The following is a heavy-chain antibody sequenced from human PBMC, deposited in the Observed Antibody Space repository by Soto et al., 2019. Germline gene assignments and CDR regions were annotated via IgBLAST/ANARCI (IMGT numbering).Heavy chain of an antibody. J-gene: IGHJ6*01. D-gene: IGHD2-2*01. Sequence: QVQLVESGGGVVQPGRSLRLSCAASGFTFSSYGMHWVRQAPGKGLEWVAVISYDGSNKYYADSVKGRFTISRDNSKNTLYLQMTSLRAEDTAVYYCAKDLQLFHYYYYYGMDVW. V-gene: IGHV3-30*18. CDR1: GFTFSSYG. CDR2: ISYDGSNK. CDR3: AKDLQLFHYYYYYGMDV.